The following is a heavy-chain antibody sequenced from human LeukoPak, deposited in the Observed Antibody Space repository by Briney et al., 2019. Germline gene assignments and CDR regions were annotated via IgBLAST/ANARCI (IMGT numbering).Heavy chain of an antibody. CDR2: IYPGDSDT. D-gene: IGHD3-10*01. Sequence: GESLKLSCKGSGYSFTSYWIAWVRQMPGKGLEWMGVIYPGDSDTKYSPSFEGQVTISADKSISTVYLQWSSLKASDTAMYYCARQQYYGTGSPDDYWGQGTLVTVSS. J-gene: IGHJ4*02. CDR1: GYSFTSYW. CDR3: ARQQYYGTGSPDDY. V-gene: IGHV5-51*01.